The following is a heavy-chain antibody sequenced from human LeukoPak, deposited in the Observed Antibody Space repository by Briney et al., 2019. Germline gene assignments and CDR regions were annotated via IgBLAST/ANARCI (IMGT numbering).Heavy chain of an antibody. Sequence: GGSLKLSCAASGFTFSGSAMHWVRQASGKGLEWVGRIRSKANSYATAYAASVKGGFTISRDDSKNTAYLQMNSLKTEDTAVYYCTDMGTGDYWGQGTLVTVSS. CDR1: GFTFSGSA. V-gene: IGHV3-73*01. CDR2: IRSKANSYAT. D-gene: IGHD3-10*01. J-gene: IGHJ4*02. CDR3: TDMGTGDY.